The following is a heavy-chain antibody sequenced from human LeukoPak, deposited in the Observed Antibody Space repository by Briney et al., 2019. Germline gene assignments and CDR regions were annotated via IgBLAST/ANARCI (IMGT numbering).Heavy chain of an antibody. CDR3: ARERDYYDSSGYPTRYFDY. D-gene: IGHD3-22*01. CDR2: INSDGSST. CDR1: GFTFSGYW. V-gene: IGHV3-74*01. J-gene: IGHJ4*02. Sequence: GGSLRLSCAASGFTFSGYWMHWVRQAPGKGLVWVSRINSDGSSTTYADSVKGRFTISRDNSKNTLYLQMNSLRAEDTAVYYCARERDYYDSSGYPTRYFDYWGQGTLVTVSS.